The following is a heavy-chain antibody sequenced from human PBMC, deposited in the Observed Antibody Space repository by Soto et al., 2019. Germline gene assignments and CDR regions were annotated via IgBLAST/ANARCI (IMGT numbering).Heavy chain of an antibody. CDR2: IVPIFGA. V-gene: IGHV1-69*12. CDR1: GGTFSNYG. J-gene: IGHJ6*02. D-gene: IGHD3-10*01. Sequence: QVQLVQSGAEVKKPGSSVKVSCKSSGGTFSNYGFSWVRQAPGQGLECMGVIVPIFGAEHPQQFQGRVTITADESMIPVFIETRGLRSEDTAVYYCARGGSDSEGSGDYYGNVWGQGTTVTFSS. CDR3: ARGGSDSEGSGDYYGNV.